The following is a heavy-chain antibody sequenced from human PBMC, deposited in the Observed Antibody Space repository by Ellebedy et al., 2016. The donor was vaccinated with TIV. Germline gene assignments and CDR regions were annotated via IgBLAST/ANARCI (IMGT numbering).Heavy chain of an antibody. D-gene: IGHD5-12*01. CDR1: GFTFSNYA. V-gene: IGHV3-23*01. Sequence: GGSLRLSCAASGFTFSNYAMNWVRQAPGKGLEWVSAISGSADKTYYADSVKGRFTISRDNSKNTLFLQMNSLRAEDTAVYYCAKKLGDIVEPSAVYWGQGTLVTVSS. CDR2: ISGSADKT. CDR3: AKKLGDIVEPSAVY. J-gene: IGHJ4*02.